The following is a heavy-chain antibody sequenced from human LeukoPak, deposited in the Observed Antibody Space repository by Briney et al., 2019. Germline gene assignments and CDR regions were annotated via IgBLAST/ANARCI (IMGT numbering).Heavy chain of an antibody. Sequence: PGGSLRLSCAASEFTFSTYNMNWVRQAPGKGLEWVSSISSSSDFKYYADSVKGRFTISRDNAKNSLYLQMNSLRAEDTAVYYCASVYLHGMDVWGQGTTVTVSS. CDR1: EFTFSTYN. V-gene: IGHV3-21*01. D-gene: IGHD2-8*01. CDR3: ASVYLHGMDV. CDR2: ISSSSDFK. J-gene: IGHJ6*02.